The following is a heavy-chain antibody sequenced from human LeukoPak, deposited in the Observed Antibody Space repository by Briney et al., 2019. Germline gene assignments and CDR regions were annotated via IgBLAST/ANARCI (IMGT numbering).Heavy chain of an antibody. CDR2: IYWNDDQ. D-gene: IGHD2-15*01. J-gene: IGHJ5*02. CDR3: AHNGLYH. Sequence: KSGPTLVNPTQTLTLTCTFSGFSLSTGGVGVAWIRQSPGQALEWLAVIYWNDDQRYSPSLKSRLTITKDTSKNQVVLTMTNMDPADTATYHCAHNGLYHWGQGTLVTVSS. V-gene: IGHV2-5*01. CDR1: GFSLSTGGVG.